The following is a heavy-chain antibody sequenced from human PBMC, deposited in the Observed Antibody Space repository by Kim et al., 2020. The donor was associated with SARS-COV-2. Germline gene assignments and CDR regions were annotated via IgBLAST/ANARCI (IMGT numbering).Heavy chain of an antibody. CDR1: GGSISSSNW. D-gene: IGHD3-10*01. Sequence: SETLSLTCAVSGGSISSSNWWSWVRQPPGKGLEWIGEIYHSGSTNYNPSLKSRVTISVDKSKNQFSLKLSSVTAADTAVYYCARDQRIWFGELLGFDYWGQGTLVTVSS. J-gene: IGHJ4*02. CDR3: ARDQRIWFGELLGFDY. CDR2: IYHSGST. V-gene: IGHV4-4*02.